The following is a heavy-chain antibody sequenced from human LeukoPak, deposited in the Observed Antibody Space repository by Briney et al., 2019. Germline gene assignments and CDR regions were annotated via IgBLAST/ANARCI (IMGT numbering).Heavy chain of an antibody. CDR1: GDSVSSRSYY. Sequence: PSETLSLNCTVSGDSVSSRSYYWAWIRQPPGRRLEWIGDFYYSGSAYYNPSLKSRVTISADTSKNQFPLRLSSVTAADTAVYFCARHTSGSSRLFDYWGQGTLVTVSS. V-gene: IGHV4-39*01. J-gene: IGHJ4*02. CDR2: FYYSGSA. D-gene: IGHD5-12*01. CDR3: ARHTSGSSRLFDY.